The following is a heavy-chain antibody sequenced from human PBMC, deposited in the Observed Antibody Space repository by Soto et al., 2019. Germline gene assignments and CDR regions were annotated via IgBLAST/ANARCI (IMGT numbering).Heavy chain of an antibody. V-gene: IGHV4-4*02. J-gene: IGHJ3*02. D-gene: IGHD6-19*01. Sequence: PSETQSLTSAVSSGSIRSSNWWSWVRQPPGKGLEWIGEIYHSGSTNYNPSLKSRVTISVDKSKNQFSLKLSSVTAADTAVYYCAADSVGGSGWYWLDADAFDIWGQGTMVTVSS. CDR3: AADSVGGSGWYWLDADAFDI. CDR1: SGSIRSSNW. CDR2: IYHSGST.